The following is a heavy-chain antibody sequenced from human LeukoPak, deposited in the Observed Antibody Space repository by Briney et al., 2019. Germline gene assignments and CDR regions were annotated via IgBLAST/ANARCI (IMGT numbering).Heavy chain of an antibody. CDR1: GFTFSSYG. J-gene: IGHJ4*02. CDR3: ATDPYSSSWYYFGY. Sequence: GGSLRLSCAASGFTFSSYGMHWVRQAPGKGLEWVAVISYDGSNKYYADSVKGRFTISRDNSKNTLYLQMNSLRAEDTAVYYCATDPYSSSWYYFGYWGQGTLVTVSS. V-gene: IGHV3-30*03. CDR2: ISYDGSNK. D-gene: IGHD6-13*01.